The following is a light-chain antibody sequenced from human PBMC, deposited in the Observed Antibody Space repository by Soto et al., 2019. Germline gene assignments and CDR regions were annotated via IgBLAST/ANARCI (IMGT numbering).Light chain of an antibody. CDR1: SSDVGGYNR. Sequence: QSVLTQPASVSGSPGQSITISCTGTSSDVGGYNRVCWFHQHPGKAPQLLIYDVSNGPSGVSNRFSGSKSDNTASLTISGLQAEDEGDYYCSSYTSSTAWVFGGGTKLTVL. CDR2: DVS. V-gene: IGLV2-14*01. J-gene: IGLJ3*02. CDR3: SSYTSSTAWV.